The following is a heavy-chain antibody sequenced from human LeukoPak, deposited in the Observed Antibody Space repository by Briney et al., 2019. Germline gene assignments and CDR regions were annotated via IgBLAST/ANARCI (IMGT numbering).Heavy chain of an antibody. CDR1: GYTFTSYY. Sequence: GASVKLSCNASGYTFTSYYMRWVRQAPGQGLEWMGIINPSGGSTSYAQKFQGRVTMTRDMSTSTVYMELSSLRSEDTAVYYCARDRTDYYDSSGVDYWGQGTLVTVSS. J-gene: IGHJ4*02. CDR3: ARDRTDYYDSSGVDY. V-gene: IGHV1-46*01. CDR2: INPSGGST. D-gene: IGHD3-22*01.